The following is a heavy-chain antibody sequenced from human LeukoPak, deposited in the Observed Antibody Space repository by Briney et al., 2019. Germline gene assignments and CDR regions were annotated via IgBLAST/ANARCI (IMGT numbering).Heavy chain of an antibody. J-gene: IGHJ4*02. CDR2: IRSKPYGRTP. V-gene: IGHV3-49*03. D-gene: IGHD4-11*01. CDR1: GFTFGEYA. Sequence: GGSLRLSCSASGFTFGEYAMNWFRQAPGKGLEWVGFIRSKPYGRTPEYAASVKGRITFSRDDSRSIAYLQMNSLKTEDTAVYYCTRTHPTGPKNDYWGQGTLVTVSS. CDR3: TRTHPTGPKNDY.